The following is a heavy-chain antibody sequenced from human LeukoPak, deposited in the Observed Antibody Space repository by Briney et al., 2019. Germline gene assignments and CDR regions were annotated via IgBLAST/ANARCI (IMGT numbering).Heavy chain of an antibody. J-gene: IGHJ4*02. CDR2: IRGSGGST. D-gene: IGHD4-17*01. CDR1: GFTFSIYA. Sequence: GGSLRLSCAASGFTFSIYAMSWVRPAPGKGLEWVSVIRGSGGSTYYADSVKGRFTISRDNSKNTVYLQVNSLSAEDTAVYYCAKDNGDSVGYFDYWGQGTLVTVSS. CDR3: AKDNGDSVGYFDY. V-gene: IGHV3-23*01.